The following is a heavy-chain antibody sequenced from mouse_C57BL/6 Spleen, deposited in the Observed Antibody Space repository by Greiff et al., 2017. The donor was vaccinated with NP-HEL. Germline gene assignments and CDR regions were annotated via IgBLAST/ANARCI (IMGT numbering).Heavy chain of an antibody. J-gene: IGHJ1*03. CDR2: INPGSGGT. V-gene: IGHV1-54*01. CDR1: GYAFTNYL. Sequence: VQLQQSGAELVRPGTSVKVSCKASGYAFTNYLLEWVKQRPGQGLEWIGVINPGSGGTNYNEKFKGKATLTADKSSSTAYMQLSSLTSEDSAVYFCARHYYGSSHWYFDVWGTGTTVTVSS. D-gene: IGHD1-1*01. CDR3: ARHYYGSSHWYFDV.